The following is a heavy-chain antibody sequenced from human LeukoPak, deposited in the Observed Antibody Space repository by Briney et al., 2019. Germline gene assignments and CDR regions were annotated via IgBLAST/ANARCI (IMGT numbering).Heavy chain of an antibody. Sequence: SVKVSCKASGGTFSSYAISWVRQAPGQGLEWMGRIIPILGIANYAQKFQGRVTITADKSTSTAYMELSSLRSEDTAVYYCARDWVGYCSSTSCYTLGDYYYYYMDVWGKGTTVTVSS. CDR1: GGTFSSYA. CDR3: ARDWVGYCSSTSCYTLGDYYYYYMDV. J-gene: IGHJ6*03. D-gene: IGHD2-2*02. CDR2: IIPILGIA. V-gene: IGHV1-69*04.